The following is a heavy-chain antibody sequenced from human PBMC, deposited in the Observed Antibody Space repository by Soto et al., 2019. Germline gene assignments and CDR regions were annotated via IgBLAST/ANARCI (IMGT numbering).Heavy chain of an antibody. CDR3: ARGSGSYYAPFVY. J-gene: IGHJ4*02. V-gene: IGHV4-31*03. D-gene: IGHD3-10*01. CDR1: GGSISSGGYY. CDR2: IYYSGST. Sequence: SETLSLTCTVSGGSISSGGYYWSWIRQHPGKGLEWIGYIYYSGSTYYNPSLKSRVTISVDTSKNQFSLKLSSVTAADTAVYYCARGSGSYYAPFVYWGQGTLVTVSS.